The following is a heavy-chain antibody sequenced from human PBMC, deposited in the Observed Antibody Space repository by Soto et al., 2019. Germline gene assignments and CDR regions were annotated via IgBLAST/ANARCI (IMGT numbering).Heavy chain of an antibody. CDR3: AKVRDIVVVVAAPFDY. V-gene: IGHV3-23*01. D-gene: IGHD2-15*01. Sequence: EVQLLESGGGLVQPGGSLRLSCAASGFTFSSYAMSWVRQAPGKGLEWVSAISGSGGSTYYADSVKGRLTISRDNSKNTLYLQMNSLRAEDTAVYYCAKVRDIVVVVAAPFDYWGQGTLVTVSS. CDR2: ISGSGGST. J-gene: IGHJ4*02. CDR1: GFTFSSYA.